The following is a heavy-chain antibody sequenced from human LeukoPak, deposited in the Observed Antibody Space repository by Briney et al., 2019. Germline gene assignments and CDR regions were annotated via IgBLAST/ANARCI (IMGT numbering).Heavy chain of an antibody. J-gene: IGHJ4*01. CDR3: VKGAYDYIEVAYFDF. Sequence: GGSLRLSCVVSGISLTNYAMTWVRQAPGKGLEWVSYISERGGSTTYADSVKGRLTISRDTSLNTLYLQMNNLRLEDTAVYYCVKGAYDYIEVAYFDFWGQGILVTVSS. CDR1: GISLTNYA. D-gene: IGHD5-12*01. CDR2: ISERGGST. V-gene: IGHV3-23*01.